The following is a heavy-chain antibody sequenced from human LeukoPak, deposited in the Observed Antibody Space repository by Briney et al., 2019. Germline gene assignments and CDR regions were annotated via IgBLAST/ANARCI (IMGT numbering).Heavy chain of an antibody. V-gene: IGHV1-18*01. Sequence: GASVKASCKASGYTFTSYVISWVRQAPGQGLEWMGWISAYNGNTNYAQKLQGRVTMTTDTATSTAYMELRSLRSDDTGVYYCARDLRSGYGSGSYHYWGQGTLVTVSS. CDR2: ISAYNGNT. CDR1: GYTFTSYV. CDR3: ARDLRSGYGSGSYHY. D-gene: IGHD3-10*01. J-gene: IGHJ4*02.